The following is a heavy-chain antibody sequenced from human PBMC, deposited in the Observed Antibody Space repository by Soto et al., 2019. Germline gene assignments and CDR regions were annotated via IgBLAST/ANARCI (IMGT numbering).Heavy chain of an antibody. CDR3: ARTDDFWSGYHFYYFDY. CDR1: GYTFTSYG. J-gene: IGHJ4*02. Sequence: GASVKVSCKASGYTFTSYGISWVRQAPGQGLEWMGWISAYNGNTNYAQKLQGRVTMTTDTSTSTAYMELRSLRSDDTAVYYCARTDDFWSGYHFYYFDYWGQGTLVTVSS. CDR2: ISAYNGNT. V-gene: IGHV1-18*01. D-gene: IGHD3-3*01.